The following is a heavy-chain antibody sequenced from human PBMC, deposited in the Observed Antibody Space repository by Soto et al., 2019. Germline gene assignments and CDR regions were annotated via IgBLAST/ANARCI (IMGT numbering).Heavy chain of an antibody. V-gene: IGHV4-59*01. D-gene: IGHD2-2*01. CDR1: GGSISSYY. CDR2: IHYSGST. CDR3: VRAGKTDMPLKEQYSVLDF. J-gene: IGHJ6*02. Sequence: SEPLSLTCTVAGGSISSYYCRCIRQPPGKGLEWIGYIHYSGSTTYNPSPKSRVTISVDTSKNQCSLKLSSVTAADTAVYYCVRAGKTDMPLKEQYSVLDFWGQGTTVTVS.